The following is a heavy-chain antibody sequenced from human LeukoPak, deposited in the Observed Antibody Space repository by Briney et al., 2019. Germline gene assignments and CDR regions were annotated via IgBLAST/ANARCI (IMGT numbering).Heavy chain of an antibody. CDR2: IYSGGST. J-gene: IGHJ4*02. CDR1: GFTVSSNY. D-gene: IGHD4-17*01. V-gene: IGHV3-53*01. Sequence: GGSLRLSCAASGFTVSSNYMSWVRQAPGKGLEWVSVIYSGGSTYYAGSVKGRFTISRDNSKNTLYLQMNSLRAEDTAVYYCARAPYGDWPSMSYWGQGTLVTVSS. CDR3: ARAPYGDWPSMSY.